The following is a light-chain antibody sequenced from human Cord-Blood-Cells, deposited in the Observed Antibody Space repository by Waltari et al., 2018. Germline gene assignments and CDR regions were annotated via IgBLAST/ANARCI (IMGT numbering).Light chain of an antibody. V-gene: IGKV2-30*02. Sequence: DVVMTQSPLSLPVTLGQPASISCRSSQSLVHSEGNTYLNWFQQRPGQSPRRLIYKVSNRDSGVPDRFSGSGSGTDFTLKISRVEAEDVGVYYCMQGTHWPRTFGQGTKLEIK. CDR1: QSLVHSEGNTY. CDR2: KVS. J-gene: IGKJ2*01. CDR3: MQGTHWPRT.